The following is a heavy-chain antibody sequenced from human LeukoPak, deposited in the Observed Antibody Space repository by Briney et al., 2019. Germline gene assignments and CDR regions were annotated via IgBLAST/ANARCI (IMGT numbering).Heavy chain of an antibody. J-gene: IGHJ6*04. Sequence: SVKVSCKASGGTFSSYAISWVRQAPGQGLEWMGGIIPIFGTANYAQKFQGRVTITADESTSTAYMELSSLRSEDTAVYYCARCKCSSTSCYGGGFYYGMDVWGKGTTVTVSS. CDR2: IIPIFGTA. D-gene: IGHD2-2*01. CDR3: ARCKCSSTSCYGGGFYYGMDV. V-gene: IGHV1-69*01. CDR1: GGTFSSYA.